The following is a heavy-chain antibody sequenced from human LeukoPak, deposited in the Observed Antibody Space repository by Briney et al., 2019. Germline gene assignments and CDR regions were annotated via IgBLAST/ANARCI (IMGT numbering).Heavy chain of an antibody. J-gene: IGHJ6*03. D-gene: IGHD3-10*01. Sequence: PGESLRLSCAASGFTFTEYSIIWVRQAPGKGLEGVSFISDISDRTSTIHYADSVKGRFTISRDNAERSVYLQMNSLRADDTAVYYCARVRGPTLKTCYMDVWGTGTTVTVSS. CDR2: ISDRTSTI. V-gene: IGHV3-48*04. CDR1: GFTFTEYS. CDR3: ARVRGPTLKTCYMDV.